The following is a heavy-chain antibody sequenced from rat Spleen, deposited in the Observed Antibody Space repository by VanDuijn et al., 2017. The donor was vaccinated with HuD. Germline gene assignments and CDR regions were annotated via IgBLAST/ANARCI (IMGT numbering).Heavy chain of an antibody. Sequence: EVQLVESGGGLVQPGRSMKLSCAASGFTFSNYDMAWVRQAPTKGLEWVASISYDGSSTYYRDSVKGRFTISRDNAKSTLYLQMDSLRSEDTATYYCTTDVMDAWGQGASVTVSS. J-gene: IGHJ4*01. CDR2: ISYDGSST. V-gene: IGHV5-20*01. CDR1: GFTFSNYD. CDR3: TTDVMDA.